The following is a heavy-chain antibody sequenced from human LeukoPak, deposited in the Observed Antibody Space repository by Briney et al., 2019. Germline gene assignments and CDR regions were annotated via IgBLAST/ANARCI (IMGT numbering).Heavy chain of an antibody. CDR2: IYYSESP. CDR3: ARHYYFDSSGYYYGFDY. V-gene: IGHV4-39*01. D-gene: IGHD3-22*01. Sequence: SETLSLTCAVSGGSISSSSYYWGWIRQPPGKGLEWIGSIYYSESPYYNPSLENRVTISVDTSENQFSLKLTSVTAADTAMYYCARHYYFDSSGYYYGFDYWGQGTLVTVS. J-gene: IGHJ4*02. CDR1: GGSISSSSYY.